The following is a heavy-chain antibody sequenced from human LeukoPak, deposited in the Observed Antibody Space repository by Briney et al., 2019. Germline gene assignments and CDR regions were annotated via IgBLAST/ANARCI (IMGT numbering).Heavy chain of an antibody. V-gene: IGHV3-23*01. D-gene: IGHD3-22*01. CDR2: ISGTGDST. Sequence: PGGSLRLSCVVSGSRFSSYAMNWVRQSPERGLEWVSAISGTGDSTSYADSLKGRFTISRDNSKNTLYLQMNSLRAEDTAVYYCAGGSSGYSPDAFDIWGQGTMVTVSS. J-gene: IGHJ3*02. CDR1: GSRFSSYA. CDR3: AGGSSGYSPDAFDI.